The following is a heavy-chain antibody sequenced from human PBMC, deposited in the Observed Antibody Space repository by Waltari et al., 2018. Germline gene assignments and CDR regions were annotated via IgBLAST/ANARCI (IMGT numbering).Heavy chain of an antibody. V-gene: IGHV4-39*01. CDR1: GGSISRSSYY. Sequence: QLQLQESGPGLVKPSETPSRTATVSGGSISRSSYYWGWIRQSPGKGLAWIGSIYYSGRIDYNPTLKSRVTISGDTSKNQFSLELTSVTAADTAVYYCARHWKKSGYRFDPWGQGTLVTVSS. CDR3: ARHWKKSGYRFDP. J-gene: IGHJ5*02. CDR2: IYYSGRI. D-gene: IGHD5-12*01.